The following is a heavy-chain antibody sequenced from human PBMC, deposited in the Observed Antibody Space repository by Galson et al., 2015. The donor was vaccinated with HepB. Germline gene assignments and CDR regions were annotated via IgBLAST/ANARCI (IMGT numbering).Heavy chain of an antibody. J-gene: IGHJ4*02. CDR3: ATFPRFCSGGSCVDY. CDR2: FDPEDGET. D-gene: IGHD2-15*01. CDR1: GYTLTELS. V-gene: IGHV1-24*01. Sequence: SVKVSCKVSGYTLTELSMHWVRQAPGKGLEWMGGFDPEDGETIYAQKFRGRVTMTEDTSTDTAYMELSSLRSEDTAVYYCATFPRFCSGGSCVDYWGQGTLVTVSS.